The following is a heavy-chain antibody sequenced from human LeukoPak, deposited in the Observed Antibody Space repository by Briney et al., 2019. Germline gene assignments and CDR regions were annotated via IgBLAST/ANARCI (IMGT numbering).Heavy chain of an antibody. Sequence: PSETLSLTCTVSGVSISSYYWTWLPQPPGKGREGIGNIDYSGNTKYNPSLKSRVTISVDTSKNQFSLKLSSVTAADTAVYYCARWYYDSSGYRYFDYWGQGTLVTVSS. CDR2: IDYSGNT. J-gene: IGHJ4*02. V-gene: IGHV4-59*01. D-gene: IGHD3-22*01. CDR3: ARWYYDSSGYRYFDY. CDR1: GVSISSYY.